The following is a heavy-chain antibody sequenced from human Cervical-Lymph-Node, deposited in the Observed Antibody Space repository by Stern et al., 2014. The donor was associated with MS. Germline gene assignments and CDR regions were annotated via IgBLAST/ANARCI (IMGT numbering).Heavy chain of an antibody. CDR1: GYTFTSYD. D-gene: IGHD6-25*01. CDR2: MRPNSGDT. Sequence: VQLVESGAEVKKPGASVKLSCKASGYTFTSYDINWVRQVSGQGLEWMGWMRPNSGDTGSAQRFEGRVTMTRNTSTSTAYMELNSLRSEDTAVYYCAKSYSSDWHDAFDIWGQGTVVTVSS. V-gene: IGHV1-8*01. CDR3: AKSYSSDWHDAFDI. J-gene: IGHJ3*02.